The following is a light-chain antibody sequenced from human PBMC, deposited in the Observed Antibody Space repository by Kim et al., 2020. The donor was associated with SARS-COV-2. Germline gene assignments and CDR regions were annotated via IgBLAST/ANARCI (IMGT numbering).Light chain of an antibody. Sequence: QSALTQPASVSGSHGQSITISCSGTNNDVGSHDLVSWYQHHPGTAPKLVIYGDNQRPSGVSSRFSGSKSGNTASLTISGLQPEDEADYYCCSYANGGTWVFGGGTKVTVL. CDR1: NNDVGSHDL. CDR2: GDN. CDR3: CSYANGGTWV. J-gene: IGLJ6*01. V-gene: IGLV2-23*01.